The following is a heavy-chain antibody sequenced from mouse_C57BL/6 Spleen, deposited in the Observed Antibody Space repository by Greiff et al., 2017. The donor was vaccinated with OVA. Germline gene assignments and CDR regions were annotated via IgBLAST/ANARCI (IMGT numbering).Heavy chain of an antibody. D-gene: IGHD2-5*01. CDR1: GFNIKNTY. Sequence: EVQLPESVAELVRPGASVKLSCTASGFNIKNTYMHWVKQRPEQGLEWIGRIDPANGNTKYAPKFQGKATITADTSSNTAYLQLSSLTSEDTAIYYCAPYSNYGAWFAYWGQGTLGTVSA. CDR3: APYSNYGAWFAY. CDR2: IDPANGNT. V-gene: IGHV14-3*01. J-gene: IGHJ3*01.